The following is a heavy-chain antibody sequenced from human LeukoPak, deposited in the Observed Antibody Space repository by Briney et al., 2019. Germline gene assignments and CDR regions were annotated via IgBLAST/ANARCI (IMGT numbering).Heavy chain of an antibody. CDR2: IYTSGST. V-gene: IGHV4-61*02. J-gene: IGHJ4*02. D-gene: IGHD3-22*01. CDR1: GGSISSGSYY. CDR3: AREASSGPYFDY. Sequence: SETLSLTCTVSGGSISSGSYYWSWLRQPAGKGLEWIGRIYTSGSTNYNPSLKSRVTISVDTSKNQFSLKLSSVTAADTAVYYCAREASSGPYFDYWGQGTLVTVSS.